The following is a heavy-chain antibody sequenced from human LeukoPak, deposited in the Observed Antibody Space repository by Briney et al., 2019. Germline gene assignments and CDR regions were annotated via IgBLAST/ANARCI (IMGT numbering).Heavy chain of an antibody. J-gene: IGHJ3*02. CDR2: IFYRGTT. D-gene: IGHD3-9*01. Sequence: SETLSLTCTVSGASVSSYYWSWIRQAPGKGLGWIGYIFYRGTTDYSPSLNRRVTLSVDTSKNQFSLQLSSLTAADTAVYYCARGLVIRQDDAFDIWGHGTMVTVSS. CDR1: GASVSSYY. CDR3: ARGLVIRQDDAFDI. V-gene: IGHV4-59*02.